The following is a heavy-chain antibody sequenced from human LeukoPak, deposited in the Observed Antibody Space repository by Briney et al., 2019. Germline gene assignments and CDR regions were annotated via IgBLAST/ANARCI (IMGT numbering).Heavy chain of an antibody. J-gene: IGHJ4*02. D-gene: IGHD2-15*01. CDR3: ARESVVAALDDY. CDR2: INAGNGNT. CDR1: GYTFTSYA. V-gene: IGHV1-3*03. Sequence: ASVKVSCKASGYTFTSYAMHWVRQAPGQRLEWMGWINAGNGNTKYSQEFQGRVTITRDTSASTAYMELSSLRSEDTAVYYCARESVVAALDDYWGQGTLVTVSS.